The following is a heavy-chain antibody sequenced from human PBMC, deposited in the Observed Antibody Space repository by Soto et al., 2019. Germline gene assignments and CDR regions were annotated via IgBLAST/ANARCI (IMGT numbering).Heavy chain of an antibody. D-gene: IGHD6-13*01. Sequence: PSGTLSLTCTVSGGSISSYYWSWIRQPPGKGLEWIGYIYDSGSTNHNPSLKSRVTISVDTSKNQFSLNLSSVTAADTAVYYCARMTAAGHNWFDPWGQGTLVTVSS. J-gene: IGHJ5*02. V-gene: IGHV4-59*12. CDR1: GGSISSYY. CDR2: IYDSGST. CDR3: ARMTAAGHNWFDP.